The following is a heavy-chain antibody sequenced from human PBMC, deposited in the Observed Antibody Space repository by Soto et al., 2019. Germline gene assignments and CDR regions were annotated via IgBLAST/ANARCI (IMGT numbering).Heavy chain of an antibody. CDR2: ISAYNGNT. J-gene: IGHJ4*02. D-gene: IGHD5-18*01. Sequence: ASVKVSCKASGYTFPSCGISWVRQAPGQGLEWMGWISAYNGNTNYAQKVQGRVTMTRDTSITTAYMELDRLTSDDTAVYYCARGLETPMSSAAGYWGQGSVVTVSS. CDR1: GYTFPSCG. CDR3: ARGLETPMSSAAGY. V-gene: IGHV1-18*01.